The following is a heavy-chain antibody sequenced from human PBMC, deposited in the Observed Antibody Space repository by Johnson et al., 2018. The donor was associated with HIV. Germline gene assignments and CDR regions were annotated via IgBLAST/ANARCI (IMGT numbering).Heavy chain of an antibody. Sequence: MQLVESGGGLVQPGRSLRLSCTASGLSFGDYGMSWVRQAPGKGLEWVSGINWNGGSTGYADSVKGRFTISRDNAKNSLYLQMNSLRAEDTALYYCARDRTGGAFDIWGQGTMVTVSS. CDR3: ARDRTGGAFDI. V-gene: IGHV3-20*04. D-gene: IGHD1-26*01. CDR2: INWNGGST. J-gene: IGHJ3*02. CDR1: GLSFGDYG.